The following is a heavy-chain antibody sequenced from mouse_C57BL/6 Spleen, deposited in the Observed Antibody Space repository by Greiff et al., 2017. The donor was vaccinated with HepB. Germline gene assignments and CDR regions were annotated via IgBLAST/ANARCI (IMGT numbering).Heavy chain of an antibody. CDR2: INPSNGGT. V-gene: IGHV1-53*01. D-gene: IGHD2-1*01. CDR1: GYTFTSYW. Sequence: QVQLQQPGTELVKPGASVKLSCKASGYTFTSYWMHWVKQRPGHGLEWIGNINPSNGGTNYNEKLKSKATLTVDKSSTTAYMQRSSLTSEDSAVYCYARGSYGNYEAYWGQGTLVTVSA. J-gene: IGHJ3*01. CDR3: ARGSYGNYEAY.